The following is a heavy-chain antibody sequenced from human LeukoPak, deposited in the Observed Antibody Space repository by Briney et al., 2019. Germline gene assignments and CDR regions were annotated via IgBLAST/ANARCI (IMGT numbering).Heavy chain of an antibody. Sequence: SQTLSLTCAVSGGSISSGGYSWSWIRQPPGKGLEWIGYIYHSGSTYYNPSLKGRVTISVDRSKNQFSLKLSSVTAADTAVYYCARDFPGGWFDPWGQGTLVTVSS. V-gene: IGHV4-30-2*01. CDR1: GGSISSGGYS. CDR3: ARDFPGGWFDP. CDR2: IYHSGST. J-gene: IGHJ5*02.